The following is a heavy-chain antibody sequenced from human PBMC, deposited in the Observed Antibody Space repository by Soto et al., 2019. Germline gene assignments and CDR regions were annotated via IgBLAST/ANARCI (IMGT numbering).Heavy chain of an antibody. J-gene: IGHJ4*02. Sequence: QVQLVQSGAEVKKPGSSVKVSCKASGGTFSSYTISWVRQAPGQGLEWMGRIIPILGIANYAQKFQGRVTITADKSTSTAYMELSSLRSEDTAVYYCARDETPYYYGSGSYDYWGQGTRVTVSS. CDR3: ARDETPYYYGSGSYDY. D-gene: IGHD3-10*01. V-gene: IGHV1-69*08. CDR1: GGTFSSYT. CDR2: IIPILGIA.